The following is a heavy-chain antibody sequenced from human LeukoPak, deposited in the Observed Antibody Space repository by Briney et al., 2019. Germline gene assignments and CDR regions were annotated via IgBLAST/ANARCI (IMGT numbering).Heavy chain of an antibody. CDR3: ARGSFIRRYCSSTSCYRHDYFDY. J-gene: IGHJ4*02. Sequence: SETLSLTCAVYGGSFSGYYWSRIRQPPGKGLEWIGEINHSGSTNYNPSLKSRVTISVDTSKNQFSLKLSSVTAADTAVYYCARGSFIRRYCSSTSCYRHDYFDYWGQGTLVTVSS. CDR2: INHSGST. CDR1: GGSFSGYY. V-gene: IGHV4-34*01. D-gene: IGHD2-2*02.